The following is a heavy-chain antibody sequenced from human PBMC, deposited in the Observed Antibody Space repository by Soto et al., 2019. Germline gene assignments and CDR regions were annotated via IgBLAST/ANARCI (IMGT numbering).Heavy chain of an antibody. Sequence: SETLSLTCTVSGGSINNHYWSWIRQPPGKGLEWIGSIYYSGSTYYNPSLKSRVTISVDTSKNQFSLKLSSVTAADTAVYYCARHDYGAGRWFDPWGQGTLVTVSS. V-gene: IGHV4-59*05. CDR2: IYYSGST. CDR3: ARHDYGAGRWFDP. D-gene: IGHD4-17*01. J-gene: IGHJ5*02. CDR1: GGSINNHY.